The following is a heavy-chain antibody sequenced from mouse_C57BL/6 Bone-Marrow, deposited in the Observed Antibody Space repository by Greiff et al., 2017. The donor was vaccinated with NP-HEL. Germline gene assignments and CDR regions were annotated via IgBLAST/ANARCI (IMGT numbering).Heavy chain of an antibody. Sequence: EVKLMESGAELVRPGASVKLSCTASGFNIKDDYMHWVKQRPEQGLEWIGWIDPENGDTEYASKFQGKATITADTSSNTAYLQLSSLTSEDTAVYYCTTDRDGSSYNWYFDVWGTGTTVTVSS. CDR1: GFNIKDDY. CDR2: IDPENGDT. V-gene: IGHV14-4*01. D-gene: IGHD1-1*01. CDR3: TTDRDGSSYNWYFDV. J-gene: IGHJ1*03.